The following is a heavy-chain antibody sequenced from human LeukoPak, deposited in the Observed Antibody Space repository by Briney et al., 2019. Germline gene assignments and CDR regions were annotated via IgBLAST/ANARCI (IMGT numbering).Heavy chain of an antibody. D-gene: IGHD4-17*01. J-gene: IGHJ5*02. CDR1: GYTFTSYD. CDR3: ARVNWDYGDYGKPRFDP. CDR2: MNPNSGNT. Sequence: GASVKVSCKASGYTFTSYDINWVRQATGQGLEWMGWMNPNSGNTGYAQKFKGRVTMTRNTSISTAYMELSSLRSDDTAVYYCARVNWDYGDYGKPRFDPWGQGTLVTVSS. V-gene: IGHV1-8*01.